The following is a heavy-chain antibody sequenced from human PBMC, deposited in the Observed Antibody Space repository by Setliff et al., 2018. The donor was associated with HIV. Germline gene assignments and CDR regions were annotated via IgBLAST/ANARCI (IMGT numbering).Heavy chain of an antibody. CDR3: ARDTLDF. CDR1: GFTFSRYW. V-gene: IGHV3-7*01. CDR2: IDLYGSEK. J-gene: IGHJ4*02. Sequence: QPGGSLRLSCAASGFTFSRYWMIWVRQAPGKGLEWVANIDLYGSEKNYVDSVEGRFTISRDNARNSLFLQMNSLRAEDTAVYYCARDTLDFWGQGNLVTVSS.